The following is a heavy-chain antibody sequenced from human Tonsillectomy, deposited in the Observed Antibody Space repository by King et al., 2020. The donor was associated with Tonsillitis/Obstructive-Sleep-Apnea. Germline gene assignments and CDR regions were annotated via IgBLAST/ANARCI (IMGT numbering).Heavy chain of an antibody. CDR2: ISINGRTT. CDR3: VTLHYYASGTPGPV. V-gene: IGHV3-64D*06. D-gene: IGHD3-10*01. Sequence: VQLVESGGGLVQPGGSLRLSCSASGFTFSSYTMHWVRQPPGKGLEQVSAISINGRTTYYADSVNGRFTISRDDSKNTLYLQMSSLRAEDTAVYYCVTLHYYASGTPGPVWGKGTTVSVSS. J-gene: IGHJ6*04. CDR1: GFTFSSYT.